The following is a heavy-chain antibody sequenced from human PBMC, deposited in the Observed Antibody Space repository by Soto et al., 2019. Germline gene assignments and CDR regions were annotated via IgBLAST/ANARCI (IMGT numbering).Heavy chain of an antibody. V-gene: IGHV1-3*05. Sequence: QVQLVQSGAEEKKPGASVKVSCKASGYTFTSYAMHWVRQAPGQRLEWMGWINAGNGNTKYSQKCQGRVTITTDTSASTAYMELSSLRSEDTAVYYCARGSGVVVTDWGQGTLVTVSS. CDR3: ARGSGVVVTD. CDR1: GYTFTSYA. CDR2: INAGNGNT. D-gene: IGHD2-2*01. J-gene: IGHJ4*02.